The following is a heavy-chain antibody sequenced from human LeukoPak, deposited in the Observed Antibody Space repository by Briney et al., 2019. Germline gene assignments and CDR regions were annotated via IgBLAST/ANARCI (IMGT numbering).Heavy chain of an antibody. CDR1: GFTFSSYG. CDR2: IRYDGSNK. Sequence: GGSLRLSCAASGFTFSSYGMHWVRQAPGKGLERVAFIRYDGSNKYYADSVKGRFTISRDNSKNTLYLRMNSLRAEDTAVYYCAKVRYYDSSGYYRPFMDVWGKGTTVTISA. J-gene: IGHJ6*04. V-gene: IGHV3-30*02. CDR3: AKVRYYDSSGYYRPFMDV. D-gene: IGHD3-22*01.